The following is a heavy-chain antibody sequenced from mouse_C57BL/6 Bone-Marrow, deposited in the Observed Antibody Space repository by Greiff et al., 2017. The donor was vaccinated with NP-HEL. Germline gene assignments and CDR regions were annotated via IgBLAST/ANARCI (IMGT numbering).Heavy chain of an antibody. CDR3: ARPSYAYYVDY. J-gene: IGHJ2*01. Sequence: EVMLVESGGDLVKPGGSLKLSCAASGFTFSSYGMSWVRQTPDKRLEWVATISSGGSYTYYPDSVKGRFTISRDNAKNTLYLQMSSLKSEDTAMYYCARPSYAYYVDYWGQGTTLTVSS. CDR1: GFTFSSYG. D-gene: IGHD6-1*01. CDR2: ISSGGSYT. V-gene: IGHV5-6*01.